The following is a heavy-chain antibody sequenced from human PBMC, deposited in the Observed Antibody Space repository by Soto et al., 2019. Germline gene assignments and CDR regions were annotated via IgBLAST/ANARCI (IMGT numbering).Heavy chain of an antibody. CDR3: ASPTDSGAENYYYYGMDV. D-gene: IGHD5-12*01. V-gene: IGHV5-10-1*01. CDR1: GYSFTSYW. CDR2: IDPSDSYT. J-gene: IGHJ6*02. Sequence: PGESLKISCKGSGYSFTSYWISWVRQMPGKGLEWMGRIDPSDSYTNYSPSFQGHVTISADKSISTAYLQWSSLKASDTAMYYCASPTDSGAENYYYYGMDVWGQGTTVTVSS.